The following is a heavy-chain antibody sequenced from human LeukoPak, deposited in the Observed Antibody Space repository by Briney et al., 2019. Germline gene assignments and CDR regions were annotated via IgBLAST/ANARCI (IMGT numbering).Heavy chain of an antibody. CDR3: ARHDLNYYDSSGYYFSSFDY. D-gene: IGHD3-22*01. CDR1: GGSISSSSYH. V-gene: IGHV4-39*01. J-gene: IGHJ4*02. Sequence: SETLSLTCTVSGGSISSSSYHWGWIRQPPGKGLEWIGSIYYSGSTYYNPSLKSRVTISVDTSKNQFSLKLSSVTAADTAVYYCARHDLNYYDSSGYYFSSFDYWGQGTLVTVSS. CDR2: IYYSGST.